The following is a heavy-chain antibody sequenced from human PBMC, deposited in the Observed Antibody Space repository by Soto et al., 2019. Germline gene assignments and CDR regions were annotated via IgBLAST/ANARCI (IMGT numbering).Heavy chain of an antibody. CDR1: GGTFSSYA. CDR3: ASTPFYDFWSGYYRFDY. V-gene: IGHV1-69*06. D-gene: IGHD3-3*01. CDR2: IIPIFGTA. J-gene: IGHJ4*02. Sequence: RASVKVSCKASGGTFSSYAISWVRQAPGQGLEWMGGIIPIFGTANYAQKFQGRVTITADKSTSTAYMELSSLRSEDTAVYYCASTPFYDFWSGYYRFDYWGQGTLVTVSS.